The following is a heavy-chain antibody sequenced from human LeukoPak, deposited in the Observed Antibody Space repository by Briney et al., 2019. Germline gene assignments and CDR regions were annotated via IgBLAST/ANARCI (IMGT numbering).Heavy chain of an antibody. CDR1: GFTFYDYV. Sequence: GGSLRLSCAASGFTFYDYVMHWVRQAPGKGLEWVSLVDWDGVTTHYADSVKGRFTISRDNTKNSLYLQMISLRTEDTAVYYCAKGSTYKSLTDNLDYWGQGTLVTVS. J-gene: IGHJ4*02. CDR2: VDWDGVTT. V-gene: IGHV3-43*01. D-gene: IGHD3-9*01. CDR3: AKGSTYKSLTDNLDY.